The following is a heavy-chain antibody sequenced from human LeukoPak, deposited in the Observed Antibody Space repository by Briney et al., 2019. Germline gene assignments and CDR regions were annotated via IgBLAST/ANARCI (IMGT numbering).Heavy chain of an antibody. CDR2: IVPIFGTA. D-gene: IGHD3-22*01. V-gene: IGHV1-69*05. Sequence: ASVKVSFKASGGTFSSYAISWVRQAPGQGLEWMGGIVPIFGTANYAQKFQGRVTITTDESTSTAYMELSSLRPEDTAVYYCAIIIRDYYDSSGYYSGLDYWGQGTLVTVSS. CDR3: AIIIRDYYDSSGYYSGLDY. J-gene: IGHJ4*02. CDR1: GGTFSSYA.